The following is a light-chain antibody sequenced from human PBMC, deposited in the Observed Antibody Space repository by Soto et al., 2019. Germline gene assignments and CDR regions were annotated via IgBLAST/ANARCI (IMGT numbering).Light chain of an antibody. Sequence: IVFTQSPSTLSLPPGERATLSCRASQSVSNNYLAWYQQKPGQAPRLLIYGASNRATGIPDRFSGSGSGTDFTLTISRLEPEDFAVYYCQQYGSSGTFGQGTKVDI. CDR1: QSVSNNY. CDR3: QQYGSSGT. CDR2: GAS. J-gene: IGKJ1*01. V-gene: IGKV3-20*01.